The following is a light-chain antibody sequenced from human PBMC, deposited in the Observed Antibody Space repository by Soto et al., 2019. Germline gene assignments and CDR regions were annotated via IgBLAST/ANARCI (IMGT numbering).Light chain of an antibody. CDR3: RQSYSTHRT. CDR1: QISSSY. J-gene: IGKJ1*01. V-gene: IGKV1-39*01. Sequence: DIQMTHSPSSLSASVGDRVTITCRASQISSSYLNWDQQKPGNAPKLLMYAASSLQSGVPSRFSGSGTGTDVTLTISSLQTEDFATDYCRQSYSTHRTFGQGTKVEIK. CDR2: AAS.